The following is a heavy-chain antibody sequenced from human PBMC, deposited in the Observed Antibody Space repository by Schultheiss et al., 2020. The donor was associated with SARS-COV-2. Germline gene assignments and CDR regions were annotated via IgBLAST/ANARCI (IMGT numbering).Heavy chain of an antibody. CDR2: ISGSSDYI. V-gene: IGHV3-11*06. J-gene: IGHJ4*02. Sequence: GGSLRLSCNASGFTISDYYMTWIRQAPGKGLEWISYISGSSDYIKYADSVKGRFTVSRDNAKNSLHLQMNSLRGEDTAMYYCARGPLDGDYVFDYWGQGTLVTVSS. CDR1: GFTISDYY. D-gene: IGHD4-17*01. CDR3: ARGPLDGDYVFDY.